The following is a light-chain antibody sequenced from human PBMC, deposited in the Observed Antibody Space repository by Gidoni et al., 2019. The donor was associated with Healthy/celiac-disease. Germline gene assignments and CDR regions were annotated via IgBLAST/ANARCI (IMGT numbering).Light chain of an antibody. J-gene: IGKJ4*01. CDR2: VAS. CDR3: QQYGSSLLT. CDR1: QSVSSSY. V-gene: IGKV3-20*01. Sequence: IVLTQSPGTLSLSPGERATLSCRASQSVSSSYLAWYQQKPGQAPRLLIYVASSRATGIPDRCSGSGSGTDFTLTISRLEPEDFAVYYCQQYGSSLLTFGGGTKVEIK.